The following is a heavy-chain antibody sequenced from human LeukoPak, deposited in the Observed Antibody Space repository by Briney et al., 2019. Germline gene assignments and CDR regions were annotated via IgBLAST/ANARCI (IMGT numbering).Heavy chain of an antibody. CDR3: ATLYGSARGAFDS. V-gene: IGHV3-48*01. Sequence: GGSLRLSCAASGFTFSSYSMNWVRQAPGKGLDWVSYISRSSTTIYYADSVKGRFTISRDNAKNSLYLQMNSPRAEDTAVYYCATLYGSARGAFDSWGQGTLVTVSS. CDR2: ISRSSTTI. J-gene: IGHJ4*02. D-gene: IGHD3-10*01. CDR1: GFTFSSYS.